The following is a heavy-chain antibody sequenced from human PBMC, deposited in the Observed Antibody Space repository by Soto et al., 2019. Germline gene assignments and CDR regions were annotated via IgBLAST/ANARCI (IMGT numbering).Heavy chain of an antibody. J-gene: IGHJ6*02. CDR2: ISSSSSYI. CDR3: ARDFPPGVGPPAGTNYYGMDV. V-gene: IGHV3-21*01. Sequence: PGGSLRLSCAASGFTFSSYSMNWVRQAPGKGLEWVSSISSSSSYIYYADSVKGRFTISRDNAKNSLYLQMNSLRAEDTAVYYCARDFPPGVGPPAGTNYYGMDVWGQGTTVTVSS. CDR1: GFTFSSYS. D-gene: IGHD6-13*01.